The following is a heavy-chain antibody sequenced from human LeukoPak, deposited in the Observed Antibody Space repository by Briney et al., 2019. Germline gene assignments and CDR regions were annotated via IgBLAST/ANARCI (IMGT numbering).Heavy chain of an antibody. CDR1: GGSFSGYY. D-gene: IGHD4-23*01. V-gene: IGHV4-34*01. J-gene: IGHJ6*04. CDR3: ARAPRWIPVALV. CDR2: INHSGST. Sequence: SETLSLTCAVYGGSFSGYYWSWIRQPPGKGLEWIGEINHSGSTNYNPSLKSRVTISADTSKNQFSLKLSSVTAADTAVYYCARAPRWIPVALVWGKGTTVTVSS.